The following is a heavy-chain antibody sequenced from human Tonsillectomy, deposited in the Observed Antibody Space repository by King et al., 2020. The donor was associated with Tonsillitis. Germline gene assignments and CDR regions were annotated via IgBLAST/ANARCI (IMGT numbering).Heavy chain of an antibody. D-gene: IGHD2-15*01. CDR1: GGSFSGYY. Sequence: VQLQQWGAGLLKPSETLSLTCAVYGGSFSGYYWSWIRQPPGKGLEWIGEINHSGSTNYNPSLKSRVTVSVDTSKNKFSLKLSSVTAADTAVYYCARGRDIGVVAAATPFKVGWFDPWGQGTLVTVSS. J-gene: IGHJ5*02. CDR2: INHSGST. V-gene: IGHV4-34*01. CDR3: ARGRDIGVVAAATPFKVGWFDP.